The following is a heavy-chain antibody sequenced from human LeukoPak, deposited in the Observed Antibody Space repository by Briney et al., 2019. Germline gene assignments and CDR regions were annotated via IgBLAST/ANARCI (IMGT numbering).Heavy chain of an antibody. CDR1: GGSISSYY. D-gene: IGHD3-22*01. Sequence: PSETLSLTCTVSGGSISSYYWSWIRQPAGKGLEWIGRIYTSGSTNYNPSLKSRVTMSVDTSKNQFSLKLSSVTAADTAVYYCARERVPYDSSGYYDYYYYYGMDVWGQGTTVTVSS. CDR3: ARERVPYDSSGYYDYYYYYGMDV. J-gene: IGHJ6*02. CDR2: IYTSGST. V-gene: IGHV4-4*07.